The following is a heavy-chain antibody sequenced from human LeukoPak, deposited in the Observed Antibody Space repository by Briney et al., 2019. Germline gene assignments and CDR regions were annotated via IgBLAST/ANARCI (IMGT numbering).Heavy chain of an antibody. D-gene: IGHD5-18*01. CDR2: IYYTET. CDR3: ARVGGTAMASMGFDY. CDR1: GGSVSDYY. Sequence: PSETLSLTCTVSGGSVSDYYWSWIRQSPGKGLEWIGYIYYTETSYNPSLKSRVTISADTSKNQFSLKLYSVTAADTAVYYCARVGGTAMASMGFDYWGQGTLVTVSS. V-gene: IGHV4-59*02. J-gene: IGHJ4*02.